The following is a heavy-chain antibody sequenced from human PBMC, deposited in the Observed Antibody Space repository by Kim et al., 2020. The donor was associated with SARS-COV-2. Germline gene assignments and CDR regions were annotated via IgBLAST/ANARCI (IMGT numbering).Heavy chain of an antibody. CDR1: GGSISSYY. D-gene: IGHD2-21*01. Sequence: SETLSLTCTVSGGSISSYYWSWIRQPPGKGLEWIGYIYYSGSTNYNPSLKSRVTISVDTSKNQFSLKLSSVTAADTAVYYCARSALFRTFDIWGQGTMVTVSS. V-gene: IGHV4-59*08. J-gene: IGHJ3*02. CDR3: ARSALFRTFDI. CDR2: IYYSGST.